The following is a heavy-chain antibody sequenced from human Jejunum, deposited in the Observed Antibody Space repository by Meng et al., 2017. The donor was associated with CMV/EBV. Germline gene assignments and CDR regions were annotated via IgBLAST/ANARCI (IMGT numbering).Heavy chain of an antibody. V-gene: IGHV1-18*01. CDR3: GRGSYFDY. D-gene: IGHD3-10*01. CDR2: ISTYNGDT. Sequence: QVQLVQSGADVKKPGASVKVSCKASGYTFNTYGISWVRQAPGQGLEWMGWISTYNGDTNYAQNLQGRVTMTTDTSTNTVYMELRSLRSDDTAVYYCGRGSYFDYWGQGTLVTVSS. CDR1: GYTFNTYG. J-gene: IGHJ4*02.